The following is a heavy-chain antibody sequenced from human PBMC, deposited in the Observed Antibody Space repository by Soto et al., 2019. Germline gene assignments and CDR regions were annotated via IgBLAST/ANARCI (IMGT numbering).Heavy chain of an antibody. D-gene: IGHD3-22*01. Sequence: QVQLQESGPGLVRPSEALSLTCAVSGVSVNSGYYYWSWIRQAPGKGLEWPGYIYYSGSTSYSPAFKRRLTITMDTPKNHFSRRLSSLTAADTAVYYCARAGRSTGYSDFDYWGQGTLVTVSS. V-gene: IGHV4-61*01. CDR1: GVSVNSGYYY. CDR3: ARAGRSTGYSDFDY. J-gene: IGHJ4*02. CDR2: IYYSGST.